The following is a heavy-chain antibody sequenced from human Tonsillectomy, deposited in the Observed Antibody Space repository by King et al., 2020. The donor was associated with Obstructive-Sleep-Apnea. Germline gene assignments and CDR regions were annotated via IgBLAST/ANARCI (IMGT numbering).Heavy chain of an antibody. CDR1: GYTFTSYY. CDR3: AIDHRTVSTTYYYGMDV. D-gene: IGHD4-11*01. J-gene: IGHJ6*02. CDR2: INPSGGSR. V-gene: IGHV1-46*03. Sequence: VQLVESGAEVKKPGASVKVSCKASGYTFTSYYMHWVRQAPGQGLEWMGIINPSGGSRSYAQKFQGRLTMTRDTSTSTVYMERSSLRSEDTAVYYCAIDHRTVSTTYYYGMDVWGQGTTVTVSS.